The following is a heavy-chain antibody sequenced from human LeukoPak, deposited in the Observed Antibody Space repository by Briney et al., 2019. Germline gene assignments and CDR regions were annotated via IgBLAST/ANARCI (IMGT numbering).Heavy chain of an antibody. Sequence: GGSLRLSCAASGFTFSSYNMNWVRQAPGKGLEWVSSISSSSSYIYYADSVKGRFTISRDNAKTSLYLQMNSPRAEDTAVYYCAIAVAGRFDYWGQGTLVTVSS. CDR3: AIAVAGRFDY. CDR2: ISSSSSYI. V-gene: IGHV3-21*01. D-gene: IGHD6-19*01. J-gene: IGHJ4*02. CDR1: GFTFSSYN.